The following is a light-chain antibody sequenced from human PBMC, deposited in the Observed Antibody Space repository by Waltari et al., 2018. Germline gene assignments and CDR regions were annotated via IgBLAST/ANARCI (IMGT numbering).Light chain of an antibody. CDR2: EGS. CDR3: SSYGGSNRGL. CDR1: SNDVGLYDY. J-gene: IGLJ3*02. V-gene: IGLV2-8*01. Sequence: QSALTQPPSASGSPGQSVTISCTGTSNDVGLYDYVSWYQHHPGKGPNLIIYEGSKRPSGVPTRFSGSKEDHTASLTVSGLQAEDEADYYCSSYGGSNRGLFGEGTKLVVL.